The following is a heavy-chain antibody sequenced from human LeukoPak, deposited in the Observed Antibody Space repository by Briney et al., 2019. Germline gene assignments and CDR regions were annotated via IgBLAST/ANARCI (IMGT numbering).Heavy chain of an antibody. CDR3: AREALVYDSSGYYFDY. Sequence: ASVKASCKASGYTFTSYYMHWVRQAPGQGLEWMGIINPSGGSTSYAQKFQGRVTMTRDTSTSTVYMELSSLRSEDTAVYYCAREALVYDSSGYYFDYWGQGTLVTVSS. V-gene: IGHV1-46*01. J-gene: IGHJ4*02. D-gene: IGHD3-22*01. CDR2: INPSGGST. CDR1: GYTFTSYY.